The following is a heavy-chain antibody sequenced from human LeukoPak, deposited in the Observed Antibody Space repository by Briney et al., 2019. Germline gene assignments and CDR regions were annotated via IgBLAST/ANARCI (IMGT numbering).Heavy chain of an antibody. D-gene: IGHD5-24*01. CDR3: AKGRRRDGFTFAFDI. Sequence: PGGSLRLSCAASGFTFSSYGMHWVRQAPGKGLEWVAVISYDGFSKYYADSVKGRFTISRDNSKNTLYLQMNSLRTDDMAVYYCAKGRRRDGFTFAFDIWGQGTMVTVSS. CDR2: ISYDGFSK. J-gene: IGHJ3*02. CDR1: GFTFSSYG. V-gene: IGHV3-30*18.